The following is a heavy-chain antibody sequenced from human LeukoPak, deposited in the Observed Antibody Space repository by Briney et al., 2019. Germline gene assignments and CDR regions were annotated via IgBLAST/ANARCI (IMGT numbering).Heavy chain of an antibody. J-gene: IGHJ4*02. Sequence: PSETLSLTCAVYGGSFSGYYWTWIRQSQGKGLEWIGEISHSGNTNYNPSLKSRVTISVDTSKKHFSLTVRSVTAADTAVYYCARGGGQWLRSYYFDYWGQGALVTVSS. CDR1: GGSFSGYY. V-gene: IGHV4-34*01. D-gene: IGHD5-12*01. CDR2: ISHSGNT. CDR3: ARGGGQWLRSYYFDY.